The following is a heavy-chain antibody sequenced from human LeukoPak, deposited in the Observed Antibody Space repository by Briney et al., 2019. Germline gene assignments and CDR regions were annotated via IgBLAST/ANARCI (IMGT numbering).Heavy chain of an antibody. V-gene: IGHV4-39*01. CDR3: ARRPIVVVPAASHYFDY. D-gene: IGHD2-2*01. CDR1: RGSTSSSSYY. Sequence: PSETLSLTCTVSRGSTSSSSYYWGWIRQPPGRGLEWIGTIYYSGTTYYNPSLRSRVTMSVDTSRDRFSLSLSFVTVADTAVYYCARRPIVVVPAASHYFDYWGQGILVAVSS. CDR2: IYYSGTT. J-gene: IGHJ4*02.